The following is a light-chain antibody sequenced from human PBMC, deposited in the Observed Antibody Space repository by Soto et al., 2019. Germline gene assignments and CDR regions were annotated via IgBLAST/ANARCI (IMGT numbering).Light chain of an antibody. J-gene: IGKJ3*01. CDR2: GAS. V-gene: IGKV3-20*01. CDR1: RHVYINA. CDR3: QQYGASPFT. Sequence: VVLTQSPATLSLYPGERATLSCRASRHVYINALAWYQQKPGRTPTLLIFGASTRATDIPHRFSGTGSGTDFSLTINGVEPEDSAVYYCQQYGASPFTFGPGTRVEI.